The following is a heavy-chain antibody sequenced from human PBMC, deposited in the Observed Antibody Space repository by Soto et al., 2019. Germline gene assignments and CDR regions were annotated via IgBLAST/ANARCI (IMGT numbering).Heavy chain of an antibody. CDR3: VRAPRNTAMVYHWFDP. CDR1: GASVSTGAYY. Sequence: SETLSLTCTVSGASVSTGAYYWGWVRQRPGRGLEWIGYVYESGYTYYNMSLKSRLTISLDRSNNQFSLGLTSVTAADTAVYYCVRAPRNTAMVYHWFDPWGQGNLVTVSS. CDR2: VYESGYT. V-gene: IGHV4-31*03. J-gene: IGHJ5*02. D-gene: IGHD5-18*01.